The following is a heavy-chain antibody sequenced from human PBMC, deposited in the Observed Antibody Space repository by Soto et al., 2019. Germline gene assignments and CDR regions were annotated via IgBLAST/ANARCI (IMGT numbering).Heavy chain of an antibody. V-gene: IGHV4-30-4*01. CDR3: ARGGRSSWYYYYYGMDV. J-gene: IGHJ6*02. CDR2: IYYSGST. D-gene: IGHD6-13*01. Sequence: SETLSLTCTVSGGSISSGDYYWSWIRQPPGQGLVWIGYIYYSGSTYYNPSLKSRVTTSVDTSKNQFSLKLRSVTAADTAEYYCARGGRSSWYYYYYGMDVWGQGTTVTVSS. CDR1: GGSISSGDYY.